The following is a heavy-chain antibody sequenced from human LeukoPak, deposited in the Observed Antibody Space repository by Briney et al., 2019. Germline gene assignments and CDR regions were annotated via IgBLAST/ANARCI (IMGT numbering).Heavy chain of an antibody. CDR3: ASPYPREYCSSSSCYFNY. J-gene: IGHJ4*02. Sequence: GESLKISCRASGYSFSSYWIGWVRQMPGKGLEWMGIIYPGDSGTRYSPSFQGQVTILVDKSISTAYLQWSSLKASDTAMYYCASPYPREYCSSSSCYFNYWGQGTLVTVSS. V-gene: IGHV5-51*01. CDR2: IYPGDSGT. CDR1: GYSFSSYW. D-gene: IGHD2-2*01.